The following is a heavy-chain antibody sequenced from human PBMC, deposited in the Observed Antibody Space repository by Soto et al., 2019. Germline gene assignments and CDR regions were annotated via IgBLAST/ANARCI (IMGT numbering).Heavy chain of an antibody. CDR1: GVSIRSSSYN. CDR2: IYYSGST. CDR3: ARRPVLGYCSGGSCYGDYYYGMDV. V-gene: IGHV4-39*01. J-gene: IGHJ6*02. D-gene: IGHD2-15*01. Sequence: PSETLSLTCIVSGVSIRSSSYNWGWIRQPPGKGKEWIGSIYYSGSTYYNPSLKSRVTISVDTSKNQFSLKLSSVTAADTAVYYCARRPVLGYCSGGSCYGDYYYGMDVWGQGTTVT.